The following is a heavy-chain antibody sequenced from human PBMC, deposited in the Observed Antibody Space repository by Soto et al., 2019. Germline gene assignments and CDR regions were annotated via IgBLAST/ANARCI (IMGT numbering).Heavy chain of an antibody. Sequence: QVQLVQSGAEVKKPGSSVKVSCKASGGTFSNYAISWVRQAPGQGLEWMGGIIPIFGTTNYAQRFQGRVTITPDDSTSTAYMELSSLRSEDTAVYYCARVSSSWYKDYFDYWGQGTLVTVSS. D-gene: IGHD6-13*01. J-gene: IGHJ4*02. V-gene: IGHV1-69*05. CDR3: ARVSSSWYKDYFDY. CDR1: GGTFSNYA. CDR2: IIPIFGTT.